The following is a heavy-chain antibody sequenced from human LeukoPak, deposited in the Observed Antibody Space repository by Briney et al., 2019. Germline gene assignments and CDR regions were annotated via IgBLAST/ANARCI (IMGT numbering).Heavy chain of an antibody. Sequence: GGSLRLSCAASGFTFSSYGMHWVRQAPGRGLEWVAVIPNDGSYKYYADSVKGRLTISRDNAKNTLYLQMNSLRVEDTAVYYCARDEEQTEHGFDIWGQGTLVTVSS. CDR1: GFTFSSYG. CDR2: IPNDGSYK. V-gene: IGHV3-33*01. D-gene: IGHD1/OR15-1a*01. CDR3: ARDEEQTEHGFDI. J-gene: IGHJ3*02.